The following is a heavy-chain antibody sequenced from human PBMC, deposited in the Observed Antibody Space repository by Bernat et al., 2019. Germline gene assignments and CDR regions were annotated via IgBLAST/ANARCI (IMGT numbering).Heavy chain of an antibody. D-gene: IGHD3-10*01. CDR1: GFTFSSYW. CDR3: ARAGFRELLRVDY. CDR2: IKQDGSDK. Sequence: EVQLVESGGGLVQPGGSLRLSCAASGFTFSSYWMSWVRQAPGKGLEWVANIKQDGSDKYYVDSVKGRFTISRDNAKNSLYLQMNSLRAEDTAVYYCARAGFRELLRVDYWGQGTLVTVSS. J-gene: IGHJ4*02. V-gene: IGHV3-7*03.